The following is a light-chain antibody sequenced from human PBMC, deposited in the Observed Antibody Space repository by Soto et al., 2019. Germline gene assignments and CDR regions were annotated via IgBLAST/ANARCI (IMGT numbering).Light chain of an antibody. CDR2: GNS. Sequence: QSVLTQPPSVSGAPAQRVTISCTGSSSNIGAGYDVHWYQQLPGTAPKLLIYGNSNRPSGVPDRFSGSKSGTSASLAITGLQAEDEADYYCQSYDSSLSGSVFGGGTTLTVL. CDR1: SSNIGAGYD. CDR3: QSYDSSLSGSV. V-gene: IGLV1-40*01. J-gene: IGLJ2*01.